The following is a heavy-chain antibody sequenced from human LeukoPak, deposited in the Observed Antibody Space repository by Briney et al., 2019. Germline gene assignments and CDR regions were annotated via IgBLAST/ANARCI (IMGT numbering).Heavy chain of an antibody. CDR3: ARTHSYYYYYLDV. Sequence: KTSETLSLTCTVSGGSIRSFYWSWIRQSPGKGLEWIGHIYYSGSTNYSPSLKSRVTISVDTPNNQFFLKMTSVTAADTAVYYCARTHSYYYYYLDVWGKGATVTVSS. V-gene: IGHV4-59*01. J-gene: IGHJ6*03. CDR2: IYYSGST. CDR1: GGSIRSFY.